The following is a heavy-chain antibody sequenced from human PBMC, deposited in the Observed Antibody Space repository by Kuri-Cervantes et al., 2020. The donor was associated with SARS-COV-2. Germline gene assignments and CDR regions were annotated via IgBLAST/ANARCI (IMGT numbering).Heavy chain of an antibody. CDR1: GFTFSSYG. CDR3: ARDHSSGSYPFDY. Sequence: GGSLRLSCAASGFTFSSYGMHWVRQAPGKGLEWVAVIWYDGSNKYYADSVKGRFTISRDNSKNTLYLQMNSLRAEDTAVYYCARDHSSGSYPFDYWGQGTLVTVSS. D-gene: IGHD1-26*01. J-gene: IGHJ4*02. CDR2: IWYDGSNK. V-gene: IGHV3-33*01.